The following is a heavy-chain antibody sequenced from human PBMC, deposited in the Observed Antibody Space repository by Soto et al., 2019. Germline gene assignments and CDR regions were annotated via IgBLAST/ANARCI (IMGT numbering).Heavy chain of an antibody. D-gene: IGHD3-9*01. V-gene: IGHV4-59*04. J-gene: IGHJ6*02. Sequence: QVQLQESGPGLVKPSETLSLNCTVSGGAISNYYWHWIRQPPGKGLEWLGNIHYSGSTDYHPSFKSRVTVSVDTSKNQFSLKLSSVIAADTAIYYCAGNYDVLTGRGDLDVWGQGTTVTVSS. CDR2: IHYSGST. CDR3: AGNYDVLTGRGDLDV. CDR1: GGAISNYY.